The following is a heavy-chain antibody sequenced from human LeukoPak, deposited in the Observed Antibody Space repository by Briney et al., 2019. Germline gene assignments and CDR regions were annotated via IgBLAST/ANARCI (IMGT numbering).Heavy chain of an antibody. CDR3: AKDVTAGTVYYYGMDV. V-gene: IGHV3-23*01. J-gene: IGHJ6*02. CDR1: GFTFSSYA. Sequence: GGSLRLSCAASGFTFSSYAMSWVRQAPGKGLEWVSAISGSGGSTYYADSVKGRFTISRDNSKNTLYLKMNSLRAEDTAVYYCAKDVTAGTVYYYGMDVWGQGTTVTVSS. D-gene: IGHD6-13*01. CDR2: ISGSGGST.